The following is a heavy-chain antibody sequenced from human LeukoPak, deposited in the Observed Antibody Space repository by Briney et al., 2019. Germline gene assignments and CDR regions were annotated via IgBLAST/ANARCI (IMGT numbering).Heavy chain of an antibody. CDR3: ARDRASGYYDY. J-gene: IGHJ4*02. CDR2: ISPNSGGT. CDR1: GYTFTGYY. D-gene: IGHD6-19*01. V-gene: IGHV1-2*02. Sequence: ASVKVSCKASGYTFTGYYMHWVRQAPGQGPEWMGWISPNSGGTTYAQKFQGRVTMTRDTSISTAYMELTRLRSDDTAIYYCARDRASGYYDYWGQGTLVTVSS.